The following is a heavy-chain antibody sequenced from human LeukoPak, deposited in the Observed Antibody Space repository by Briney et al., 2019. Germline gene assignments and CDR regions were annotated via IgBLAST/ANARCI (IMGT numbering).Heavy chain of an antibody. J-gene: IGHJ5*02. Sequence: SETLSLTCAVSGGSISSSSYYWGWIRQPPGKGLEWIGSIYYSGSTYYNPSLKSRVTISVDTSKNQFSLKLSSVTAADTALYYCARQIYGDYGNWFDPWGQGTLVTVSS. D-gene: IGHD4-17*01. V-gene: IGHV4-39*01. CDR3: ARQIYGDYGNWFDP. CDR2: IYYSGST. CDR1: GGSISSSSYY.